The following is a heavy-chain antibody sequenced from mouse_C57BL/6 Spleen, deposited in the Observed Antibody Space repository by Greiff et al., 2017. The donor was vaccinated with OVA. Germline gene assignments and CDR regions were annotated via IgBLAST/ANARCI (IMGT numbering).Heavy chain of an antibody. CDR3: ARGGNSYAMDY. CDR1: GFTFSDYY. J-gene: IGHJ4*01. Sequence: EVKLVESEGGLVQPGSSMKLSCTASGFTFSDYYMAWVRQVPEKGLEWVANINYDGSSTYYLDSLKSRFIISRDNAKNILYLQMSSLKSEDTATYYCARGGNSYAMDYWGQGTSVTVSS. V-gene: IGHV5-16*01. CDR2: INYDGSST.